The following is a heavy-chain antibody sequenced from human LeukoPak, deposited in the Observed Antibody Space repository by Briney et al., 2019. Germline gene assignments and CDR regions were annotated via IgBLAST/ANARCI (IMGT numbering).Heavy chain of an antibody. CDR3: ARDAVDQGYRYGFDAFDI. D-gene: IGHD5-18*01. CDR1: GGSISSYY. J-gene: IGHJ3*02. Sequence: SETLSLTCTVSGGSISSYYWSWIRQPPGKGLEWIVYIYYSGSTNYNPSLKSRVTISVDTSKNQFSLKLSSVTAADTAVYYCARDAVDQGYRYGFDAFDIWGQGTMVTVSS. CDR2: IYYSGST. V-gene: IGHV4-59*01.